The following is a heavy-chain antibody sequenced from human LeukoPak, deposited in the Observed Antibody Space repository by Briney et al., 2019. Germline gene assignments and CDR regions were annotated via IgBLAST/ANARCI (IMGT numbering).Heavy chain of an antibody. CDR1: GFTFSSYA. D-gene: IGHD4-23*01. Sequence: GGSLRLSCAASGFTFSSYAMHWVRQAPGKGLEWVAVISYDGSNKYYADSVKGRFTISRDNSKNTLYLQINSLRAEDTAVYYCAREFAGGWYYFDYWGQGTLVTVSS. J-gene: IGHJ4*02. CDR3: AREFAGGWYYFDY. CDR2: ISYDGSNK. V-gene: IGHV3-30-3*01.